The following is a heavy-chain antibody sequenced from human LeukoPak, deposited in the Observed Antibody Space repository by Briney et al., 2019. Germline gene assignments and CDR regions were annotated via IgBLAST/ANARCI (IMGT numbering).Heavy chain of an antibody. CDR2: IYYSGST. D-gene: IGHD3-22*01. CDR3: ASAGTLYYYDSSGYYSLDY. CDR1: GGSISSYY. V-gene: IGHV4-59*01. J-gene: IGHJ4*02. Sequence: SETLSLTCTVSGGSISSYYWNWIRQPPGKGLEWIGYIYYSGSTNYNPSLKSRVTISVDTSKNQFSLKLSSVTAADTAVYYCASAGTLYYYDSSGYYSLDYWGQGTLVTVSS.